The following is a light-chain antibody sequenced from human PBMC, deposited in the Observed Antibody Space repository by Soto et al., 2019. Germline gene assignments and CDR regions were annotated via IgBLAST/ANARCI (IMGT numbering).Light chain of an antibody. CDR3: SSYASSSTLYV. CDR2: HVS. V-gene: IGLV2-14*03. Sequence: QSALTQPASVSGSPGQSITISCTGTSSHVGGYNYVSWYQQHPDKAPKLMIYHVSNRPSGVSNRFSGSKSGNTASLTISGLQAEDAADYYCSSYASSSTLYVFGAGTKLTVL. J-gene: IGLJ1*01. CDR1: SSHVGGYNY.